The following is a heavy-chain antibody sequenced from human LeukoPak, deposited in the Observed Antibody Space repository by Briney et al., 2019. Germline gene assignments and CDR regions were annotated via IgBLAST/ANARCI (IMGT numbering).Heavy chain of an antibody. CDR1: GGSISSGSYY. CDR3: ARDFTMNP. CDR2: IYTSGST. D-gene: IGHD3-22*01. V-gene: IGHV4-61*02. J-gene: IGHJ5*02. Sequence: PSETLPLTCTVSGGSISSGSYYWSWIRQPAGKGLEWIGRIYTSGSTNYNPSLKSRVTISVDTSKNQFSLKLSSVTAADTAVYYCARDFTMNPWGQGTLVTVSS.